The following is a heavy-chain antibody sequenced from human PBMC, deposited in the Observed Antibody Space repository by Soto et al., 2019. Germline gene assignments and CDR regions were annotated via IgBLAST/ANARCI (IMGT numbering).Heavy chain of an antibody. CDR1: GGSISSSSYY. CDR2: IYYSGST. J-gene: IGHJ4*02. CDR3: ARQTGGYSGYDFYY. D-gene: IGHD5-12*01. Sequence: SETLSLTCTVSGGSISSSSYYWGWIRQPPGKGLEWIGSIYYSGSTYYNPSLKSRVTISVDTSKNQFSLKLSSVTAADTAVHYCARQTGGYSGYDFYYWGQGTLVTVSS. V-gene: IGHV4-39*01.